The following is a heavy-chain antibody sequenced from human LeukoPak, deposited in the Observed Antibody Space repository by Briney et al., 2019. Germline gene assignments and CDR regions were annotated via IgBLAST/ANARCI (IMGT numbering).Heavy chain of an antibody. V-gene: IGHV4-59*01. Sequence: PSETLSLTCTVSGGSISSYYWSWIRQPPGKGLEWIGYIYYIGSTNYNPSLKSRVTISVDTSKNQFSLKLSSVTAADTAVYYCARGSGYCSGGSCYRQYWYFDLWGRGTLVTVSS. CDR1: GGSISSYY. J-gene: IGHJ2*01. D-gene: IGHD2-15*01. CDR3: ARGSGYCSGGSCYRQYWYFDL. CDR2: IYYIGST.